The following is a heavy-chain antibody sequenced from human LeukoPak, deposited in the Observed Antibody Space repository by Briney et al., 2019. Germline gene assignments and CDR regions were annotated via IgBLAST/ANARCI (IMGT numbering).Heavy chain of an antibody. J-gene: IGHJ4*02. CDR1: GFTFSNFG. V-gene: IGHV3-30*03. Sequence: GGSLRLSCAASGFTFSNFGMHWIRQAPGKGLEWVAVISYDGSNKYWGDSVKGRFTISRDNSKNTLYLQMNSLRAEDTAIYYCATYRQVLLPFESWGQGTLVTVSS. CDR2: ISYDGSNK. CDR3: ATYRQVLLPFES. D-gene: IGHD2-8*02.